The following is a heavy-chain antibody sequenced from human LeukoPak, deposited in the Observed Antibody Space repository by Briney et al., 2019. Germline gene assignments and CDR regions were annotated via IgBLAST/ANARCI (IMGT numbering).Heavy chain of an antibody. V-gene: IGHV3-30*03. D-gene: IGHD3-3*01. J-gene: IGHJ4*02. CDR3: ARGTVLRFLEWLSAPDY. Sequence: GRSLRLSCAASGFTFSSYVMHWVRQAPGKGLEWVAVISYDGSNKYYADSVKGRFTISRDNSKNSLYLQMNSLRAEDTAVYYCARGTVLRFLEWLSAPDYWGQGTLVTVSS. CDR2: ISYDGSNK. CDR1: GFTFSSYV.